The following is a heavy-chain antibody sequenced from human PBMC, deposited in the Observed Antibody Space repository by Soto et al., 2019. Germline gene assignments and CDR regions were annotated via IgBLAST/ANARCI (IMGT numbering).Heavy chain of an antibody. CDR3: AKATATGGGAFEI. CDR2: ILVGGST. CDR1: GFICSSYD. J-gene: IGHJ3*02. V-gene: IGHV3-23*01. D-gene: IGHD2-8*02. Sequence: GGSLRLSCEASGFICSSYDMSWVRQAPGKGLEWVSTILVGGSTHYEDSVKGRFTISRDRSKNTVYLHMNSLTAGDTAVYYCAKATATGGGAFEIYGQGTMVTVSS.